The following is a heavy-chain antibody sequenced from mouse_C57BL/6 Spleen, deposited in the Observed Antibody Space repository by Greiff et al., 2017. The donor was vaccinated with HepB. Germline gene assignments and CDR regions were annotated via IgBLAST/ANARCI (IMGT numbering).Heavy chain of an antibody. D-gene: IGHD4-1*01. CDR3: ARSHWDGDYAMDY. V-gene: IGHV1-63*01. CDR2: IYPGGGYT. Sequence: QVQLQQSGAELVRPGTSVKMSCKASGYTFTNYWIGWAKQRPGHGLEWIGDIYPGGGYTNYNEKFKGQATLTADKSSSTAYMQFSSLTSEDSAIYCCARSHWDGDYAMDYWGQGTSVTVSS. J-gene: IGHJ4*01. CDR1: GYTFTNYW.